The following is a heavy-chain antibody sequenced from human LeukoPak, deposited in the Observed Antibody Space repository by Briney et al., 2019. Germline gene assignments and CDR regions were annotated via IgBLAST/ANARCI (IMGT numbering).Heavy chain of an antibody. CDR1: GFTFSSYA. J-gene: IGHJ4*02. Sequence: GSLRLSCAASGFTFSSYAMSWVRQAPGKGLEWVSAISGSGGSTYYADSVKGRFTISRDNSKNTLYLQMNSLRAEDTAVYYCAKGRDGYNYLGPIDYWGQGTLVTVSS. CDR2: ISGSGGST. D-gene: IGHD5-24*01. CDR3: AKGRDGYNYLGPIDY. V-gene: IGHV3-23*01.